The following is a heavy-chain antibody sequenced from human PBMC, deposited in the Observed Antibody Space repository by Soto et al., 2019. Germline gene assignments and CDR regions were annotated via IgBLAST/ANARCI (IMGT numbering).Heavy chain of an antibody. V-gene: IGHV1-46*01. CDR2: VNPSGGHT. CDR1: GDTFTDYY. D-gene: IGHD2-21*02. Sequence: QVQLMQSGAEVKKPGASVKVSCKASGDTFTDYYIHWVRQAPGQGLEWMGTVNPSGGHTTYAQHFVGRVHMTRDTSTSTLYMELTSLTSDDTAIYYCARGGHVVVVTAALDYWGQGTLVTVSS. CDR3: ARGGHVVVVTAALDY. J-gene: IGHJ4*02.